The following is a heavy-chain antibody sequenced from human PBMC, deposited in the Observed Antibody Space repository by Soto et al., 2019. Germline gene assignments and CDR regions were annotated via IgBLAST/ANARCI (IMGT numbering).Heavy chain of an antibody. CDR1: CYPFPNYW. CDR2: IFPRDFDV. CDR3: LRRVHLLPPIAS. V-gene: IGHV5-51*01. J-gene: IGHJ5*01. Sequence: PGASLKISCQTSCYPFPNYWIGWVLQTPGGGLEWLGLIFPRDFDVRYSLSFEGQVTISADRSTATAFLQWRSLEASDSALYFSLRRVHLLPPIASWGHGNPVIV.